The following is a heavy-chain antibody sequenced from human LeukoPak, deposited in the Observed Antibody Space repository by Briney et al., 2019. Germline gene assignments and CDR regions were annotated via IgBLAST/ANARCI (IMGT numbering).Heavy chain of an antibody. Sequence: PSETLSLTCAVYGGSFSGYYWSWIRQPPGKGLEWIGEINHSGSTNCNPSLKSRVTISVDTSKNQFSLKLSSVTAADTAVYYCARLRRYCSGGSCYSAKKYYFDYWGQGTLVTVSS. D-gene: IGHD2-15*01. CDR2: INHSGST. V-gene: IGHV4-34*01. CDR1: GGSFSGYY. CDR3: ARLRRYCSGGSCYSAKKYYFDY. J-gene: IGHJ4*02.